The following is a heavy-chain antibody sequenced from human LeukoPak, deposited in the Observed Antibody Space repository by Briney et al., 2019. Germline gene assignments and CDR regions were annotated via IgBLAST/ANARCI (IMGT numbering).Heavy chain of an antibody. D-gene: IGHD3-9*01. J-gene: IGHJ4*02. Sequence: PSQTLSLTCTVSGGSISSGGYSWSWIRQHPGKGLEWIGYIYYSGSTYYNPSLKSRVTISVDTSKNQFSLKLSSVTAADTAVYYCARGLQTGYYWKTDFGFDYWGQGTLVTVSS. CDR3: ARGLQTGYYWKTDFGFDY. V-gene: IGHV4-31*03. CDR2: IYYSGST. CDR1: GGSISSGGYS.